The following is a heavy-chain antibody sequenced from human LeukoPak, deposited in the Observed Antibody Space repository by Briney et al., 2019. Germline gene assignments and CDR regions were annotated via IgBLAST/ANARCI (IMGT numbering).Heavy chain of an antibody. CDR2: IKKDGSEK. D-gene: IGHD4-17*01. Sequence: GGSLRLSCAASGFTFSSYWMSWVRQAPGKGLEWVANIKKDGSEKYYVDSVKGRFTISRDNAKNSLYLQMNSLRAEDTAVYYCARDRPYGDYTPFDYWGQGTLVTVSS. CDR3: ARDRPYGDYTPFDY. V-gene: IGHV3-7*01. CDR1: GFTFSSYW. J-gene: IGHJ4*02.